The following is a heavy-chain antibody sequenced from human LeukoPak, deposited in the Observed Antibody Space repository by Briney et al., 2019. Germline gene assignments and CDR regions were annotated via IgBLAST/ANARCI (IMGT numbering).Heavy chain of an antibody. CDR1: GYTFTSYD. V-gene: IGHV1-8*01. CDR3: ARDIYYYGSGSYYNVPGY. J-gene: IGHJ4*02. Sequence: ASVKVSCKASGYTFTSYDINWVRQATGQGLEWMGWMNPNSGNTGYAQKFQGRVTMTRNTSISTAYMELSSLRSEDTAVYYCARDIYYYGSGSYYNVPGYWGQGTLVTVSS. D-gene: IGHD3-10*01. CDR2: MNPNSGNT.